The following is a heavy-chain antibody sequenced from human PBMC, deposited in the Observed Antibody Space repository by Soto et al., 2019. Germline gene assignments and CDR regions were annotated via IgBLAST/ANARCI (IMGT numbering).Heavy chain of an antibody. J-gene: IGHJ4*02. Sequence: QVQLQQWGAGLLKPSETLSLTCAVYGGSFSGYYWSWIRQPPGKGLEWIGEINHSGSTNYNPSLKSRVTIPVDTSNYQFSLKLSSVAAADTAVYYCATRLAYCSGGSCYDTSFDYWGQGTLVTVSS. CDR2: INHSGST. CDR3: ATRLAYCSGGSCYDTSFDY. CDR1: GGSFSGYY. V-gene: IGHV4-34*01. D-gene: IGHD2-15*01.